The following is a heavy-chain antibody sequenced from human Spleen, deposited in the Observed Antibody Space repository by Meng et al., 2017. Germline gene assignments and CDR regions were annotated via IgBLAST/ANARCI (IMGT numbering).Heavy chain of an antibody. CDR2: IYYSGST. J-gene: IGHJ5*02. D-gene: IGHD1-26*01. CDR1: GGSISSSSYY. Sequence: LQLQEPGPGLVMPSGTLSLTCTVSGGSISSSSYYWGWIRQPPGKGLEWIANIYYSGSTYYNPSLKSRVTISVDTSKNQFSLKVSSVTAADTAVYYCARAGGWFDPWGQGSLVTVSS. V-gene: IGHV4-39*07. CDR3: ARAGGWFDP.